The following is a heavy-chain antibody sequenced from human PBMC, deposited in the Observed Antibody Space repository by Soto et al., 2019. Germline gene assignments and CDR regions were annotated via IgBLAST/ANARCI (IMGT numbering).Heavy chain of an antibody. CDR1: GGSISSGGYF. CDR3: ARGAVGATIYFDY. Sequence: QVQLQESGPGLVKPSQTLSLTCTVSGGSISSGGYFWSWIRQHPGKGLEWIGYIYYSGNTFYNPSLKTRVSISVDTSKNQFSLKLSSVTAADTAVYYCARGAVGATIYFDYWGQGTLVTGSS. J-gene: IGHJ4*02. D-gene: IGHD1-26*01. V-gene: IGHV4-31*03. CDR2: IYYSGNT.